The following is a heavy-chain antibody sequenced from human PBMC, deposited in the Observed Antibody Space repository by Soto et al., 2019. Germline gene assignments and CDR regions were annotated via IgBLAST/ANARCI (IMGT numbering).Heavy chain of an antibody. Sequence: VQFVQSGAEVKKTGASVKVSCKASGYSFTNYGIHWVRQAPGQRLEWMGWINGGNGNTKYSQKFQGRVTITRDTSASTAYMELSSLRSEDTAVYYCARDPWGGAVDAFDIWGQGTMVSVSS. CDR2: INGGNGNT. CDR1: GYSFTNYG. V-gene: IGHV1-3*01. D-gene: IGHD3-10*01. J-gene: IGHJ3*02. CDR3: ARDPWGGAVDAFDI.